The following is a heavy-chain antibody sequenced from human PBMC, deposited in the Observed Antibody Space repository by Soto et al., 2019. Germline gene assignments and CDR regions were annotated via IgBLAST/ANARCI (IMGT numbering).Heavy chain of an antibody. CDR3: ATLGYYDILTGYWVTPGKYYFDY. J-gene: IGHJ4*02. CDR2: FDPEDGET. D-gene: IGHD3-9*01. V-gene: IGHV1-24*01. CDR1: GYTLTEVS. Sequence: ASVKVSCKVSGYTLTEVSMHWVRQAPGKGLEWMGGFDPEDGETIYAQKFQGRVTMTEDTSTDTAYMDLSSLRSEDTAVYYCATLGYYDILTGYWVTPGKYYFDYWGQGTLVTSPQ.